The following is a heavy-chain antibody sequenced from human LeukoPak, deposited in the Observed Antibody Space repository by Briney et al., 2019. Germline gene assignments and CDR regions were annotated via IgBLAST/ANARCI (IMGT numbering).Heavy chain of an antibody. J-gene: IGHJ4*02. CDR1: GVTLRNYG. CDR2: IRGSGDTT. Sequence: GGSLRLSCAASGVTLRNYGLSWVRHTPGKGLEWVSAIRGSGDTTFYADSVKGRFTISRDNSENTVYLQMNSLTAEDTAVYYCARDYTYCSGSRCYDRFDYWGQGIRVTVSS. V-gene: IGHV3-23*01. D-gene: IGHD2-15*01. CDR3: ARDYTYCSGSRCYDRFDY.